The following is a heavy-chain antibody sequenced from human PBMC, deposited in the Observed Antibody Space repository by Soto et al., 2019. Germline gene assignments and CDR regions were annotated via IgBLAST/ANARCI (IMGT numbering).Heavy chain of an antibody. CDR2: MNPNSGDT. D-gene: IGHD4-17*01. J-gene: IGHJ5*02. CDR1: GNTFTNYD. CDR3: ARGVKYGAYSRWFDP. Sequence: ASVKVSCKASGNTFTNYDINWVRQATGQGLEYLGWMNPNSGDTAYVQKFQGRVTMTWDTSITTAYMELRSLRSEDTAVYFCARGVKYGAYSRWFDPWGQGTRVTVSS. V-gene: IGHV1-8*01.